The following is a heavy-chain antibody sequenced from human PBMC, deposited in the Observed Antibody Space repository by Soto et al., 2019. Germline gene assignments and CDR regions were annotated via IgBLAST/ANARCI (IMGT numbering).Heavy chain of an antibody. Sequence: QITLKESGPTLVKPTQTLTLTCTFPGFSLNTRAVGVGWIRQSPGKALEWLALINWNDDMRYSPSLKDRLTLTKDTSKNHVVLTMTNIDFVDTATYYCAHRHDLGGFDVWGKGTTVTVSS. CDR3: AHRHDLGGFDV. V-gene: IGHV2-5*01. CDR1: GFSLNTRAVG. D-gene: IGHD2-15*01. J-gene: IGHJ3*01. CDR2: INWNDDM.